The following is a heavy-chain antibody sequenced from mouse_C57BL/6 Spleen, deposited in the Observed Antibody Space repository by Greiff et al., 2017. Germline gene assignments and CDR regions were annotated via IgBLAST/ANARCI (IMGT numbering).Heavy chain of an antibody. J-gene: IGHJ2*01. CDR1: GFTFSDYG. CDR2: IRSGSSTI. Sequence: EVKLVESGGGLVKPGGSLKLSCAASGFTFSDYGMHWVRQAPEKGLEWVAYIRSGSSTIYYADTVKGRFTISRDNAKNTLFLQMSSLRSEDTAMYYCARRKNYYVDYWGQGTTLTVSA. V-gene: IGHV5-17*01. CDR3: ARRKNYYVDY.